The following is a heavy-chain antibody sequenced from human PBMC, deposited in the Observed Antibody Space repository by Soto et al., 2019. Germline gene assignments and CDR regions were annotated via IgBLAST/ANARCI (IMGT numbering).Heavy chain of an antibody. CDR1: GYTFTSYG. D-gene: IGHD1-26*01. CDR2: ISVYNGNT. CDR3: ARLRDSDGMDV. J-gene: IGHJ6*02. V-gene: IGHV1-18*01. Sequence: ASVKVSCKASGYTFTSYGISWVRQAPGQGLEWMGWISVYNGNTNYAQKLQGRVTMTTDTSTSTAYMELSSLRPEDTAVYYCARLRDSDGMDVWGQGTTVTVSS.